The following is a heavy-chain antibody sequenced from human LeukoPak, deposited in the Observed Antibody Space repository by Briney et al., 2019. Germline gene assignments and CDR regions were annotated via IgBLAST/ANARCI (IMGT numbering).Heavy chain of an antibody. Sequence: SETLSLTCAVSGGSISSGGYSWSWIRQPPGKGLEWIGYIYHSGSTYYNPSLKSRVTISVDRSKNQFSLKLSSVTAADTAVYYCARGFFPLRFLEWLSPTHYYYYGMDVWGQGTTVTVSS. CDR3: ARGFFPLRFLEWLSPTHYYYYGMDV. CDR1: GGSISSGGYS. V-gene: IGHV4-30-2*01. J-gene: IGHJ6*02. D-gene: IGHD3-3*01. CDR2: IYHSGST.